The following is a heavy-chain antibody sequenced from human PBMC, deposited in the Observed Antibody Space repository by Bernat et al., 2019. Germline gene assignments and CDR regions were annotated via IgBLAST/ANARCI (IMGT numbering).Heavy chain of an antibody. Sequence: QVTLRESGPALVKPTQTLTLTCTFSGFSLSTSGMCVSWIRQPPGKALEWLALIDWDDDKYYSTSLKTRLTISKDTSKNQVVLTMTNMDTVDTATYYCARLQARRGWLYGLLDCWGQGTLSTVYS. CDR2: IDWDDDK. V-gene: IGHV2-70*13. CDR1: GFSLSTSGMC. CDR3: ARLQARRGWLYGLLDC. J-gene: IGHJ4*02. D-gene: IGHD6-19*01.